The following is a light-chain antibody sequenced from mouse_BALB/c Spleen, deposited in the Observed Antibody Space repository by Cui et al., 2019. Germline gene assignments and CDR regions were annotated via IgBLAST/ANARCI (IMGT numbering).Light chain of an antibody. CDR2: LTS. CDR3: QQWSSNPLT. CDR1: SSVSY. J-gene: IGKJ5*01. Sequence: QIVPTQSPALMSASPGEKVTMTCSASSSVSYMYWYQQKPRSSSKPWIYLTSNLASGVPARFSGSGSGTSYSLTISSMEAEDAATYYCQQWSSNPLTFGAGTKLELK. V-gene: IGKV4-68*01.